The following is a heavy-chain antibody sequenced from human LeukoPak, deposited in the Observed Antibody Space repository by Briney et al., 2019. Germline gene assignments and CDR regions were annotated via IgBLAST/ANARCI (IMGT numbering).Heavy chain of an antibody. J-gene: IGHJ4*02. CDR2: ISSSGGNT. Sequence: GGSLRLSCAASGFTFSSYDMKWVRQAPGKGLEWVSHISSSGGNTCYADSVKGRFTISRDNAKNSLYLQMSSLRAEDRAVYYCARGLRYTILGGDYYWGQGALVTVSS. CDR3: ARGLRYTILGGDYY. V-gene: IGHV3-48*03. D-gene: IGHD3-3*01. CDR1: GFTFSSYD.